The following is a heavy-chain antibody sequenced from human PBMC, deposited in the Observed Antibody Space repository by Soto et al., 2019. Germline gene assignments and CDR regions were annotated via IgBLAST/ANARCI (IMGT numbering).Heavy chain of an antibody. CDR1: GDSISSSNW. Sequence: SETLSLTCAVSGDSISSSNWWPWVRQSPGKGLEWIGTIYSNDNTHYNPSLLSRVTISVDTSKNEFSLRLSSVTAADTAVYYCARTSSTYNWNGYYYYYGMDVWGQGTTVTVSS. J-gene: IGHJ6*02. CDR2: IYSNDNT. D-gene: IGHD1-1*01. V-gene: IGHV4-4*02. CDR3: ARTSSTYNWNGYYYYYGMDV.